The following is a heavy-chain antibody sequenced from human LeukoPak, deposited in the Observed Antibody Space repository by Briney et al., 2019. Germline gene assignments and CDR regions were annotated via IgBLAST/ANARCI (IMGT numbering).Heavy chain of an antibody. V-gene: IGHV4-59*01. Sequence: SETLSLTCTVSGGSISSYYWSWIRQPPGKGLEWIGYIYYSGSTNYNPSLKSRVTISVDTSKNQFSLKLSSVTAADTAVYYCARETVPAITYSSGLGWFDPWGQGTLVTVSS. CDR3: ARETVPAITYSSGLGWFDP. J-gene: IGHJ5*02. CDR2: IYYSGST. D-gene: IGHD6-19*01. CDR1: GGSISSYY.